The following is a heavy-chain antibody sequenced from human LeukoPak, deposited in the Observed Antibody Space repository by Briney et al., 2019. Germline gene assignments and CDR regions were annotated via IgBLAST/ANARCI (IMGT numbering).Heavy chain of an antibody. CDR3: AKSVVVPAQEDAFDI. CDR2: ISGSGGST. Sequence: GGSLRLSCAASGFTLSSYAMSWVRQAPGKGLEWASAISGSGGSTYYADSVKGRFTISRDNSKNTLYLQMNSLRAEDTAVYYCAKSVVVPAQEDAFDIWGQGTMVTVSS. J-gene: IGHJ3*02. V-gene: IGHV3-23*01. D-gene: IGHD2-2*01. CDR1: GFTLSSYA.